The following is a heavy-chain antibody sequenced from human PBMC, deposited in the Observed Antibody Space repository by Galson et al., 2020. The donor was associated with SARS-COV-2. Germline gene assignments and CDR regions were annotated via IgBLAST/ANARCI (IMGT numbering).Heavy chain of an antibody. V-gene: IGHV3-30*04. J-gene: IGHJ4*02. CDR3: ARARGGGYRYAFDY. CDR2: ISYDGSNK. Sequence: GGSLRLSCAASGFTFSSYAMHWVRQAPGKGLEWVAVISYDGSNKYYADSVKGRFTISRDNSKNTLYLQMNSLRAEDTAVYYCARARGGGYRYAFDYWGQGTLVTVSS. CDR1: GFTFSSYA. D-gene: IGHD3-16*02.